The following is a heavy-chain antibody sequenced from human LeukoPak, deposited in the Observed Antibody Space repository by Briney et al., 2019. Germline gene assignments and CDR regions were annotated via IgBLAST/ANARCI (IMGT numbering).Heavy chain of an antibody. CDR3: ARDRWELLRSVDY. V-gene: IGHV3-21*01. Sequence: PGGSLRLSCAASGFTFSSYSMKWVRQAPGKGLEWLSSICSTGAYIFYAASMKGRFTISIDNAKNSLYLQMNSLRAEDTAVYYCARDRWELLRSVDYWGQGTLVTVSS. J-gene: IGHJ4*02. D-gene: IGHD2-15*01. CDR2: ICSTGAYI. CDR1: GFTFSSYS.